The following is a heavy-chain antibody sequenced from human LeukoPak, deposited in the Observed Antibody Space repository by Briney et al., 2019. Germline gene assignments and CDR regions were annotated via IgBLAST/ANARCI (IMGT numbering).Heavy chain of an antibody. CDR1: GFTFSDAW. Sequence: GGSLRLSCAASGFTFSDAWMSWVRQAPGKGLEWVGRINSKTDGGTTDYAAPVKGRFTISRDDSKNTLYLQMNSLTTEDPAVYYCTIDYDYAWGSYRLGYWGQGTLVTVSS. D-gene: IGHD3-16*02. CDR2: INSKTDGGTT. V-gene: IGHV3-15*01. CDR3: TIDYDYAWGSYRLGY. J-gene: IGHJ4*02.